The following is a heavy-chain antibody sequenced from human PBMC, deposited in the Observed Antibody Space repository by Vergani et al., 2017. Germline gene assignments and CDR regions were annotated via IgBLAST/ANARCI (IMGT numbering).Heavy chain of an antibody. Sequence: EVQLVESGGGVVQPGGSLRLSCAASGFTFDDYAMHWVRQAPGKGLEWVSLISGDGGSTYYADSVKGRFTISRDNSKNTLYLQMNSLRAEDTAVYYCAKDKMRCSGGSCYFPNWFDPWGQGTLVTVSS. J-gene: IGHJ5*02. CDR2: ISGDGGST. CDR1: GFTFDDYA. D-gene: IGHD2-15*01. CDR3: AKDKMRCSGGSCYFPNWFDP. V-gene: IGHV3-43*02.